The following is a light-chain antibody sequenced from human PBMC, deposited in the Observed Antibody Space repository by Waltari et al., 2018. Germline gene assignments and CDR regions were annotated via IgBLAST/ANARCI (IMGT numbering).Light chain of an antibody. J-gene: IGLJ1*01. CDR3: SSYTSSTTLV. CDR1: SSDVGGYNY. V-gene: IGLV2-14*01. CDR2: EVN. Sequence: QSALTQPASVSGSPGQSITISCTGTSSDVGGYNYVSLYQHHPGNVPKLVIAEVNNRPSVVSPRFSGSKSGNTASLSISGLQTEDEADYYCSSYTSSTTLVFGTGTKVTVL.